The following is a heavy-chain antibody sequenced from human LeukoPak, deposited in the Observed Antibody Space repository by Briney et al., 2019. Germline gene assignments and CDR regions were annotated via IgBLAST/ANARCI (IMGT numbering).Heavy chain of an antibody. D-gene: IGHD1-14*01. Sequence: SESLSLTCSVTGGSINSYYWSWIRQPPGKGLEWIGYMSHSGSTDSNPSLKSRVTISLDTSENQFSLKLTSVTAADTAVYYCAAMRYGRDYYYGMDVWGQGTTVTLSS. V-gene: IGHV4-59*01. CDR3: AAMRYGRDYYYGMDV. J-gene: IGHJ6*02. CDR1: GGSINSYY. CDR2: MSHSGST.